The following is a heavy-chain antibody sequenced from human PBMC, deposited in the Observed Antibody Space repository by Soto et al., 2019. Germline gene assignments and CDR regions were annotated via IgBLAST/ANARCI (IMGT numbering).Heavy chain of an antibody. Sequence: QVQLVQSGAEVKKPGASVKVSCKASGYTFTSYGISWVRQAPGQGLEWMGWISAYNGNTNYAQKLQGRVTMTTDTSTSTAYMELRSLRSDDTAVYYCVREKSGVVNLIEFDYWGQGTLVTVSS. D-gene: IGHD3-3*01. J-gene: IGHJ4*02. CDR2: ISAYNGNT. CDR3: VREKSGVVNLIEFDY. CDR1: GYTFTSYG. V-gene: IGHV1-18*01.